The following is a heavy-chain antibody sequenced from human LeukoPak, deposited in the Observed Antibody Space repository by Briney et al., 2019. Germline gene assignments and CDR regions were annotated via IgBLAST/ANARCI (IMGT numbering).Heavy chain of an antibody. CDR3: ARARPTYYYDSSGYYYYFDY. CDR2: IYYSGST. D-gene: IGHD3-22*01. CDR1: GGSISSGGYS. J-gene: IGHJ4*02. Sequence: SETLSLTCAVSGGSISSGGYSWSWIRQPPGKGLEWIGYIYYSGSTNYNPSLKSRVTISVDTSKNQFSLKLSSVTAADTAVYYCARARPTYYYDSSGYYYYFDYWGQGTLVTVSS. V-gene: IGHV4-61*08.